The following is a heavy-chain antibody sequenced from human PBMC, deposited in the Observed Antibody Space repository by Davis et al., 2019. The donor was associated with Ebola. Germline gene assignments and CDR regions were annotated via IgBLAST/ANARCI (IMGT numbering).Heavy chain of an antibody. Sequence: PGGSLRLSCTVSGVSVSSSSYYWSWIRQPPGKGLEWIGHIYYSGSTDYNPSLKSRVTISLDTSKNQFSLKLSSVTAADTALYYCARDHNDWVDPWGQGTLVTVSS. CDR2: IYYSGST. J-gene: IGHJ5*02. D-gene: IGHD1-14*01. CDR1: GVSVSSSSYY. V-gene: IGHV4-61*01. CDR3: ARDHNDWVDP.